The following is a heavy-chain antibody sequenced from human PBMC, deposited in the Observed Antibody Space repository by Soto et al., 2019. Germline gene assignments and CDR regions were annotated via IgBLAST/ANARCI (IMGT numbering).Heavy chain of an antibody. CDR3: ARENCSGGSCYSDRADDAFDI. J-gene: IGHJ3*02. V-gene: IGHV1-69*04. Sequence: ASVKVSCKASGGTFSSYTISWVRQAPGQGLEWMGRIIPILGIANYAQKFQGRVTITADKSTSTAYMELSSLRSEDTAVYYCARENCSGGSCYSDRADDAFDIWGQGTMVTVSS. D-gene: IGHD2-15*01. CDR1: GGTFSSYT. CDR2: IIPILGIA.